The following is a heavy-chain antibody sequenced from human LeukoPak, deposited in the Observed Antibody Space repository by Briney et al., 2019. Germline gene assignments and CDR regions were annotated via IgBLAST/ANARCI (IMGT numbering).Heavy chain of an antibody. Sequence: GGSLRLSCTVSGFTVRSNSMSWVRQAPGKGLEWVSFIYSDNTHYSDSVKGRFTISRDNSKNTLYLQMNSLRDEDTAVYYCAKGAYYDLWGQGTLVTVSS. D-gene: IGHD3-22*01. J-gene: IGHJ4*02. CDR2: IYSDNT. V-gene: IGHV3-53*01. CDR1: GFTVRSNS. CDR3: AKGAYYDL.